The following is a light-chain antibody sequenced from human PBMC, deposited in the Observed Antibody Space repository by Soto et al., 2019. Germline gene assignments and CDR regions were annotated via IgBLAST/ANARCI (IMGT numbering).Light chain of an antibody. CDR3: SAYISSTTYV. V-gene: IGLV2-14*01. CDR1: SSDVGNYNY. Sequence: QSVLTQSASVSGSPGQSITISCTGTSSDVGNYNYVSWYQQHPGEVPKLIIFNVNNRPSGVSNRFSGSKSGNTASLTISELQAEDDADYDCSAYISSTTYVFGTGT. J-gene: IGLJ1*01. CDR2: NVN.